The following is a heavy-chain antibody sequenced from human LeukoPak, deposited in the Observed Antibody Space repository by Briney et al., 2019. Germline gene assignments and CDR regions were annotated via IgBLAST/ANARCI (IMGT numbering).Heavy chain of an antibody. CDR3: ARSPWSRAFHL. Sequence: SETLSLTCAVYGGSFSGYYWSWIRQPPGKGLEWIGEINHSGSTNYNPSLKSRVTISVNTSKNQFSLKLSSVTAADTAVYYCARSPWSRAFHLWGRGTLVTVSS. V-gene: IGHV4-34*01. CDR1: GGSFSGYY. CDR2: INHSGST. D-gene: IGHD2-15*01. J-gene: IGHJ2*01.